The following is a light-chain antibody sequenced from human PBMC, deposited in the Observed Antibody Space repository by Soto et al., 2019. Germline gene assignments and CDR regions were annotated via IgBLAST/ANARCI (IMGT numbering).Light chain of an antibody. CDR3: AAWDNSLNGVV. CDR1: SSNIGSNT. CDR2: SNN. V-gene: IGLV1-44*01. Sequence: QAVVTQPPSASGTPGQRVTISCSGSSSNIGSNTANWYQQLPGTAPKLLIYSNNQRPSGVPDRFSGSKSGTSASLAISGLQSEDEADYYCAAWDNSLNGVVFGGGTKITVL. J-gene: IGLJ2*01.